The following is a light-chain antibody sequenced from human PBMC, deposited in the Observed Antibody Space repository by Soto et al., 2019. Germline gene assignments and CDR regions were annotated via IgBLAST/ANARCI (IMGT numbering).Light chain of an antibody. CDR1: QSVGSF. J-gene: IGKJ5*01. V-gene: IGKV3-11*01. Sequence: EIVLTQSPDTLSFSPGERATLSCWASQSVGSFLAWYQQKPGQAPRLLIYDTYKRPTGVPARFTGSGSGADFTLTINSLEPEDFAVYYCQQRSDWPPLTFGQGTRLDIK. CDR3: QQRSDWPPLT. CDR2: DTY.